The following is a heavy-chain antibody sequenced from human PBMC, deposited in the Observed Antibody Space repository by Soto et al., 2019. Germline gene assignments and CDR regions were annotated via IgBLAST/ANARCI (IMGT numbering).Heavy chain of an antibody. CDR2: ISSSSSYI. V-gene: IGHV3-21*01. CDR3: ARGVAANDFDY. CDR1: GFTFSSYS. Sequence: EVQLVESGGGLVKPGGSLRLSCAASGFTFSSYSMNWVRQAPGEGLEWVSSISSSSSYIYYADSVKGRFTISRDNAKNSLYLQMNSLRAEDTAVYYCARGVAANDFDYWGQGTLVTVSS. J-gene: IGHJ4*02. D-gene: IGHD2-15*01.